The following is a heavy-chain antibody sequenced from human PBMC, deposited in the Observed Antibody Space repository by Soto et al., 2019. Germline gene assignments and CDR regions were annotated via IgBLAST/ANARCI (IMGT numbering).Heavy chain of an antibody. Sequence: QVQLVQSGAEVKKPGSSVKVSCKASGGTFSSYAISWVRQAPGQGLEWMGGIMPISDTTNYAQKFQGRVTITADKSTSTAYMGLSSLRSEDTAVYYCARSQGSSTSLEIYYYYYYGMDVWGQGTTVTVSS. CDR2: IMPISDTT. CDR3: ARSQGSSTSLEIYYYYYYGMDV. D-gene: IGHD2-2*01. V-gene: IGHV1-69*06. J-gene: IGHJ6*02. CDR1: GGTFSSYA.